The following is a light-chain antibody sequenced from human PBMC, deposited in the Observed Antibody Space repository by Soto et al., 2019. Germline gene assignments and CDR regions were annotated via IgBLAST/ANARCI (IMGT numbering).Light chain of an antibody. CDR2: GAS. CDR1: QSVSSSY. V-gene: IGKV3-20*01. Sequence: EIVLTQSPGTLSLSPGERATLSCRASQSVSSSYLAWYQQKPGQAPRLLIYGASSRATGIPDRFSGSGSGTDFTLTISRLEPEDFAVYYCQQYVLSPLTFGGGTKVEIK. CDR3: QQYVLSPLT. J-gene: IGKJ4*01.